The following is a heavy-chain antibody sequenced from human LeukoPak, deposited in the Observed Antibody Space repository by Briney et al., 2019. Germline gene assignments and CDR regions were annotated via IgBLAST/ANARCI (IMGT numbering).Heavy chain of an antibody. CDR1: GYSFTTFW. V-gene: IGHV5-51*01. CDR2: FNPGNSDT. J-gene: IGHJ3*02. CDR3: ARHQYSGTFYNSFDI. D-gene: IGHD1-26*01. Sequence: GESLKISCKGSGYSFTTFWIGWVRQMPGKGLRYMGIFNPGNSDTRYSPSFQGQVTISADKSISTAYLQWSSLEASDTAMYYCARHQYSGTFYNSFDIWGQGTLVTVSS.